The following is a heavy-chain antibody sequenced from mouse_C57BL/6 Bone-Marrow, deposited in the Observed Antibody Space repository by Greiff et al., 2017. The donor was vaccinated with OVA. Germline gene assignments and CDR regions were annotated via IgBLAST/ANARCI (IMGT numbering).Heavy chain of an antibody. D-gene: IGHD1-1*01. CDR3: ARLLRRFAY. V-gene: IGHV5-6*01. Sequence: EVNLVESGGDLVKPGGSLKLSCAASGFTFSSYGMSWVRQTPDKRLEWVATISSGGSYTYYPDSVKGRFTISRDNAKNTLYLQMSSLKSEDTAMYYCARLLRRFAYWGQGTLVTVSA. CDR1: GFTFSSYG. CDR2: ISSGGSYT. J-gene: IGHJ3*01.